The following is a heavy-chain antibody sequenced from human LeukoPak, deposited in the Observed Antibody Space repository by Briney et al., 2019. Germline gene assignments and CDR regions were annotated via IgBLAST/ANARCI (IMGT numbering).Heavy chain of an antibody. CDR3: ARRIDGYNCDY. CDR2: IYYRETT. V-gene: IGHV4-39*02. D-gene: IGHD5-24*01. CDR1: GCSISSSSYY. Sequence: PSENLSLNCTVSGCSISSSSYYWDWIRQPPGKGLEWIGSIYYRETTYYNPSLKSRVTISVDTSKNHFSLQLNSVTATDTAVYYCARRIDGYNCDYWGQGTLVSVSS. J-gene: IGHJ4*02.